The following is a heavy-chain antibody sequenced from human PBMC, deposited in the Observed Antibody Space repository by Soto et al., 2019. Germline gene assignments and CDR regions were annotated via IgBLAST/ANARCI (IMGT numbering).Heavy chain of an antibody. CDR2: IYTSGST. CDR3: ARELGGYKGSSGFDY. V-gene: IGHV4-4*07. J-gene: IGHJ4*02. CDR1: GASISSYY. Sequence: SDTLSLTCTVSGASISSYYWSWILQPAGKGLEWIGRIYTSGSTNYNPSLKSRVTMSVETSTNQFSLKLSSVTAADTAVYNCARELGGYKGSSGFDYWGQGTLVS. D-gene: IGHD3-22*01.